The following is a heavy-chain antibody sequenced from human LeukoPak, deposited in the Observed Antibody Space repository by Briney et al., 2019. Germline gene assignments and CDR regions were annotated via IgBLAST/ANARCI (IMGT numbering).Heavy chain of an antibody. Sequence: PGRSLRLSCTASGFSFDDYVMHWVRQAPGKGLEWVSDISGSGNTIYYADSVKGRFSVSRDNARNSLYLQMTSLRAEDTAVYSCARGAPNTFDLWGQGTMVTVS. CDR3: ARGAPNTFDL. CDR2: ISGSGNTI. J-gene: IGHJ3*01. CDR1: GFSFDDYV. D-gene: IGHD2/OR15-2a*01. V-gene: IGHV3-11*01.